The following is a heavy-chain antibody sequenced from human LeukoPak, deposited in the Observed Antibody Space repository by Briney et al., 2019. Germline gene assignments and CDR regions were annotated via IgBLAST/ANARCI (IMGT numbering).Heavy chain of an antibody. Sequence: PSETLSLTCTVSGGSISSSSYYWGWIRQPPGKGLEWIGSIYYSGSTYYNPSLKSRVTISVDTSKNQFSLKLSSVTAVDTAVYYCARRPYYDSSGYYHSDDAFDIWGQGTMVTVSS. CDR1: GGSISSSSYY. CDR2: IYYSGST. CDR3: ARRPYYDSSGYYHSDDAFDI. D-gene: IGHD3-22*01. V-gene: IGHV4-39*01. J-gene: IGHJ3*02.